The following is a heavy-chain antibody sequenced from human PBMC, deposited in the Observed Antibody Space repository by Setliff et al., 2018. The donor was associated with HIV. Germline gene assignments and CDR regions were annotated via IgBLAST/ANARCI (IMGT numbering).Heavy chain of an antibody. CDR3: ARFVLAWFDFSTGAVEVTDPYAFDF. V-gene: IGHV4-39*01. CDR1: GVSFSSSSYY. J-gene: IGHJ4*02. CDR2: FYYSGTT. D-gene: IGHD2-21*02. Sequence: SETLSLTCTVSGVSFSSSSYYWGWIRQTPEKGLEWIGDFYYSGTTYYNPSLKSRATISVDTSQNQFSLRLSSVTAADTAVYHCARFVLAWFDFSTGAVEVTDPYAFDFWGQGILVTVSS.